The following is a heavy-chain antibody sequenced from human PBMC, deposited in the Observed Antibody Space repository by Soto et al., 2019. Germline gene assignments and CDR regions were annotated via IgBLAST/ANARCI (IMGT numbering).Heavy chain of an antibody. J-gene: IGHJ3*02. CDR2: MNPNSGNT. Sequence: QVQLVQSGAEVKKPGASVKVSCKASGYTFTSYDINWVRQATGQGLEWMGWMNPNSGNTGYAQKFQGRDTMTRNTSISTAYMEQSSLRSEDTAVYYCARGYRSSWLRRAFDIWGQGTMVTVSS. CDR3: ARGYRSSWLRRAFDI. CDR1: GYTFTSYD. V-gene: IGHV1-8*01. D-gene: IGHD6-13*01.